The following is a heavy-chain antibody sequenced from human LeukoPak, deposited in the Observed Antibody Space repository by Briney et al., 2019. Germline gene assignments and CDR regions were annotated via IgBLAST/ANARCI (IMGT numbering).Heavy chain of an antibody. D-gene: IGHD1-26*01. Sequence: ASVKVSCKASGYTFTGYYMHWVRQAPGQGLEWMGWINPNSGGTNYAQKFQGRVTMTRDTSISTAYMELSSLRSEDTAVYYCAREGVGGGSLTLTLFDYWGQGTLVTVSS. CDR3: AREGVGGGSLTLTLFDY. J-gene: IGHJ4*02. V-gene: IGHV1-2*02. CDR2: INPNSGGT. CDR1: GYTFTGYY.